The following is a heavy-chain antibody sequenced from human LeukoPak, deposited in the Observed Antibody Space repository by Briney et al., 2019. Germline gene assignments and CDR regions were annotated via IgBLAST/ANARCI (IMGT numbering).Heavy chain of an antibody. D-gene: IGHD6-19*01. CDR3: ARIPVGGNRAFDI. J-gene: IGHJ3*02. Sequence: GGSLRLSCAASGFTLSIYWMHWVRQGPEKGLVWVSRINDHGSSTDYADSVKGRFTISRDNGKNTLYLQMNSLRAEDTAVYYCARIPVGGNRAFDIWGQGTTVTVSS. CDR2: INDHGSST. V-gene: IGHV3-74*01. CDR1: GFTLSIYW.